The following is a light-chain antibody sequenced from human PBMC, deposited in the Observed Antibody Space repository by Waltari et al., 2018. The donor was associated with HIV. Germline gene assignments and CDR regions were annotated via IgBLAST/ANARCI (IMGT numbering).Light chain of an antibody. J-gene: IGLJ2*01. V-gene: IGLV3-25*03. CDR1: VLPRRY. CDR3: QSTDSGGLHVI. CDR2: KHR. Sequence: SYELTQPPPVSVYPGQTAVITCSGDVLPRRYSYWYQQKPCRAPVEVIYKHRVRPSGIPHLLSGTISGTTGTLTITGVQAADEADYYCQSTDSGGLHVIFGGGTKLTVL.